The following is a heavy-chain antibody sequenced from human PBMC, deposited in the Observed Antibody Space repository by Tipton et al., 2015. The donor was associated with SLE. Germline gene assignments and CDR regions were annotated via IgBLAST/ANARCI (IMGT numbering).Heavy chain of an antibody. D-gene: IGHD6-13*01. CDR3: ARSSAAVDY. CDR2: IYYSGST. J-gene: IGHJ4*02. CDR1: GGSISSSSYY. Sequence: TLSLTCTVSGGSISSSSYYWGWIRQPPGKGLEWIGNIYYSGSTYYNPSLKSRVTISVDTSKNQFSLKLSSVTAADTAVYYCARSSAAVDYWGQGTLVTVSS. V-gene: IGHV4-39*07.